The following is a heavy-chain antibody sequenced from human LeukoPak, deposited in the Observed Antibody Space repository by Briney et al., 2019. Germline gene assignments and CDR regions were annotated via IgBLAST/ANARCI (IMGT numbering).Heavy chain of an antibody. V-gene: IGHV4-34*01. Sequence: SETLSLTCAVYGGSFSGYYWSWIRQPPGKGLEWIGEINHSGSTNYNPSLKSRVTISVDTSKNQFSLKLSSVTAADTAVYYCARAIVGATAPYFDYWGQGTLVTVSS. J-gene: IGHJ4*02. D-gene: IGHD1-26*01. CDR1: GGSFSGYY. CDR2: INHSGST. CDR3: ARAIVGATAPYFDY.